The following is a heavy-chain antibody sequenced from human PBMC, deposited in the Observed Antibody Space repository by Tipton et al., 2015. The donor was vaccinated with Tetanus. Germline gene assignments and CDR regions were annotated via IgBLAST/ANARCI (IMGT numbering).Heavy chain of an antibody. D-gene: IGHD2-15*01. CDR2: ISSSGATI. V-gene: IGHV3-11*01. CDR1: GFTLSDYY. CDR3: ARALIEAGGFYFDY. J-gene: IGHJ4*02. Sequence: SLRLSCAASGFTLSDYYMSWISQAPGKGLEWLSYISSSGATINYADSVKGRFTLSRDTAKYSLYLLMDSLRADDTAVYYCARALIEAGGFYFDYGGQGILFTVSS.